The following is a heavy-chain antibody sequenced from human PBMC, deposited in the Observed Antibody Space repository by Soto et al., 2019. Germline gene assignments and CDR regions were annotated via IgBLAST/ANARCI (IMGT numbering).Heavy chain of an antibody. Sequence: SETLSLTCTVSGGSISSYYWSWIRQPPGKGLEWIGYIYYSGSTNYNPSLKSRVTISVDTSKNQFSLKLSSVTAADTAVYYCARGSVVRGVDHWGQGTLVTVSS. D-gene: IGHD3-10*01. J-gene: IGHJ4*02. CDR3: ARGSVVRGVDH. CDR1: GGSISSYY. V-gene: IGHV4-59*01. CDR2: IYYSGST.